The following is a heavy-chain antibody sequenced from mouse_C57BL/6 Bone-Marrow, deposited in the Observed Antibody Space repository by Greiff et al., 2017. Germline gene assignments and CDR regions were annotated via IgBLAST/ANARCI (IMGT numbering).Heavy chain of an antibody. J-gene: IGHJ2*01. CDR1: GYAFTNYL. D-gene: IGHD2-2*01. CDR3: ARTGYYFDY. Sequence: QVQLKESGAELVRPGTSVKVSCKASGYAFTNYLIEWVKQRPGQGLEWIGVLNPGSGGTNYNEKFKGKATLTADKSSSTAYMQLSSLTSEDSAVYFCARTGYYFDYWGQGTTLTVAS. CDR2: LNPGSGGT. V-gene: IGHV1-54*01.